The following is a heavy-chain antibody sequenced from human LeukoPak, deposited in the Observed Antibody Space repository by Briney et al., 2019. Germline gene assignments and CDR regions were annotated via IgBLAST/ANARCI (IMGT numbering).Heavy chain of an antibody. V-gene: IGHV4-59*12. Sequence: KSSDTLSLTCSVCGRSISSYYWTWIRQPPGKGLEWIGYISHSGSADYNPSLRSRVTISVDTSKNQFSLKLSSVTAADTAVYYCARDMVLDAFDIWGQGTMVTVSS. J-gene: IGHJ3*02. CDR2: ISHSGSA. CDR1: GRSISSYY. CDR3: ARDMVLDAFDI. D-gene: IGHD3-10*01.